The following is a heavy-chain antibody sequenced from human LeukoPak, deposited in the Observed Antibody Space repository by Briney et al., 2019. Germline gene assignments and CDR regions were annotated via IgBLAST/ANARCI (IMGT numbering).Heavy chain of an antibody. J-gene: IGHJ4*02. CDR2: IYYSGST. V-gene: IGHV4-31*03. Sequence: PSETLSLTCTVSGGSISSGGYYWSWIRQHPGTGLEWIGYIYYSGSTYYNPSLKSRVTISVDTSKNQFSLKLSSVTAADTAVYYCARGYDSSGYVDYWGQGTLVTVSS. CDR1: GGSISSGGYY. CDR3: ARGYDSSGYVDY. D-gene: IGHD3-22*01.